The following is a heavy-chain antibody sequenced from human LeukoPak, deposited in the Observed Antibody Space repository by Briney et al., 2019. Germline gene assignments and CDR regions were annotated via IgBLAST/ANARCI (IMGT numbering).Heavy chain of an antibody. CDR2: INWNGGST. V-gene: IGHV3-20*04. D-gene: IGHD3-10*01. Sequence: GGSLRLSCAASGFTFDDYGMSWVRQAPGKGLEWVSGINWNGGSTGYADSVKGRFTISRDNAKNSLYLQMNSLRAEDTALYYCARVPSGGNHYYYYYMDVWGKGTTVTVSS. J-gene: IGHJ6*03. CDR1: GFTFDDYG. CDR3: ARVPSGGNHYYYYYMDV.